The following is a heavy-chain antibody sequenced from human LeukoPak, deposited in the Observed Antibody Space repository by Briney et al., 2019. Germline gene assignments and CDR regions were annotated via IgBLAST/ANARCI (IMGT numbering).Heavy chain of an antibody. CDR3: AKALRGSYSPISFDY. CDR2: ISGSGGST. J-gene: IGHJ4*02. Sequence: PGGSLRLSCAASGFTFSSYAMSWVRQAPGKGLEWVSAISGSGGSTYYADSVKGRFTISRDNSKNTLYLQMNSLRAEDTAVYYCAKALRGSYSPISFDYWGQGTLVTVSS. CDR1: GFTFSSYA. D-gene: IGHD1-26*01. V-gene: IGHV3-23*01.